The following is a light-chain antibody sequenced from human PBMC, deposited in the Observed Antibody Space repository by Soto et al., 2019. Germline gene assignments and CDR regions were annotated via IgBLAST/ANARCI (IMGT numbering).Light chain of an antibody. Sequence: QSVLTQPASVSGSPGQSITISCTGTSSDVGSYNLVSWYQQHPGKAPKLMFYEGSKRPSGVSNRFSGSKSGNTASLTISGLQAEDDADYYCCSYAGSVVFGGGTQLTVL. CDR2: EGS. J-gene: IGLJ2*01. V-gene: IGLV2-23*01. CDR1: SSDVGSYNL. CDR3: CSYAGSVV.